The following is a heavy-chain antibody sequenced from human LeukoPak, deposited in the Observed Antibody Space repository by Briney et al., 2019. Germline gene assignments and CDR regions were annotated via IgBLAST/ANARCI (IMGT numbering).Heavy chain of an antibody. V-gene: IGHV3-7*01. Sequence: PGGSPRLSCAASGFTFSSYWMSWVRQAPGKGLEWVANIKQDGSEKYYVDSVKGRFTISRDNAKNSLYLQMNSLRAEDTAVYYCARDRKQLVYNYMDVWGKGTTVTVSS. J-gene: IGHJ6*03. D-gene: IGHD6-13*01. CDR1: GFTFSSYW. CDR2: IKQDGSEK. CDR3: ARDRKQLVYNYMDV.